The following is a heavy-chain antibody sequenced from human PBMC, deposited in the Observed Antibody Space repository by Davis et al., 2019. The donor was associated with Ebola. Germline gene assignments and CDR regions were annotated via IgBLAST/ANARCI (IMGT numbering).Heavy chain of an antibody. J-gene: IGHJ4*02. V-gene: IGHV5-10-1*01. D-gene: IGHD5-24*01. CDR2: IDPSDSYT. CDR3: ARHGSEMATIPFDY. CDR1: GYSFTSYW. Sequence: GESLKISCKGSGYSFTSYWISWVRQMPGKGLEWMGRIDPSDSYTNYSPSFQGHVTISADKSISTAYLQWSSLKASDTAIYYCARHGSEMATIPFDYWGQGIMVTVSS.